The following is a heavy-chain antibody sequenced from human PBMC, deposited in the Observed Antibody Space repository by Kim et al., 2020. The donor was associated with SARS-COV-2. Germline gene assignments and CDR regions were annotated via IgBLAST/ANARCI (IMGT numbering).Heavy chain of an antibody. CDR3: ASAWEPVYVSSGFPTFAPPNWFDP. D-gene: IGHD3-22*01. Sequence: ASVKVSCKASGYTFTSYGISWVRQAPGQGLEWMGWISADNGNTNYAQKLQGRVTMTTDTSTSTAYMELRSLRSDDTAVYYCASAWEPVYVSSGFPTFAPPNWFDPWGQGTLVTVSS. CDR1: GYTFTSYG. V-gene: IGHV1-18*01. J-gene: IGHJ5*02. CDR2: ISADNGNT.